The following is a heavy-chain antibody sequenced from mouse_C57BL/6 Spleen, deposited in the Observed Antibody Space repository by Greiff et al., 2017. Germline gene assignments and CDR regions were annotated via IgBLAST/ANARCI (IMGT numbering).Heavy chain of an antibody. V-gene: IGHV2-2*01. CDR1: GFSLTSYG. J-gene: IGHJ3*01. CDR3: ARNSENYDVAWFAY. D-gene: IGHD2-4*01. Sequence: VQLVESGPGLVQPSQSLSITCTVSGFSLTSYGVHWVRQSPGKGLEWLGVIWSGGSTDSNAAFISRLSISKDNSKSQVFFKMNSLQADDTAIYYCARNSENYDVAWFAYWGQGTLVTVSA. CDR2: IWSGGST.